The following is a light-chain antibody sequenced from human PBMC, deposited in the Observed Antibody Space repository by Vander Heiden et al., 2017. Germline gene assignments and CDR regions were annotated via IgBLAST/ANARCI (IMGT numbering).Light chain of an antibody. CDR3: SSYAARNSVV. CDR1: SSDVGGFNY. CDR2: EVN. J-gene: IGLJ2*01. V-gene: IGLV2-8*01. Sequence: QSALTQPPSASGPPGQSVAIPCTGTSSDVGGFNYASWYQQHPGKAPRLMIYEVNKRPSGVPGRFSGSKSVNTASLAVSGLQPEDEADYYCSSYAARNSVVFGGGTKLTVL.